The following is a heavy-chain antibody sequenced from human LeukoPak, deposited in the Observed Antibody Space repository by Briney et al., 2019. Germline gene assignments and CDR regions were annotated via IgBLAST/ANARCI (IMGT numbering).Heavy chain of an antibody. V-gene: IGHV3-15*01. CDR1: GFTFNKAW. J-gene: IGHJ4*02. CDR3: TAGLGLTNDDS. Sequence: GGSLRLSCGASGFTFNKAWMSWVRQTPGKGLEWVGRIRENSVGGTIDYAAPVQGRFTISRDDSKNTVYLEMNSLKTEETAVYYCTAGLGLTNDDSWGQGTLVTVSS. CDR2: IRENSVGGTI. D-gene: IGHD2-8*01.